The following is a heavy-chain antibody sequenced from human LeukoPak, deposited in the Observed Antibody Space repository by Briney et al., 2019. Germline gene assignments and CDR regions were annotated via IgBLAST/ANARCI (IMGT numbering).Heavy chain of an antibody. CDR1: GGTFSSYA. CDR3: ARCIGYSSSSRNGLDNYCYYMDV. J-gene: IGHJ6*03. V-gene: IGHV1-69*05. Sequence: ASVKVSCKASGGTFSSYAISWVRQAPGQGLEWMGGIIPIFGTANYAQKFQGRVTITTDESTSTAYMELSSLRSEDTAVYYCARCIGYSSSSRNGLDNYCYYMDVWGKGTTVTVSS. CDR2: IIPIFGTA. D-gene: IGHD6-6*01.